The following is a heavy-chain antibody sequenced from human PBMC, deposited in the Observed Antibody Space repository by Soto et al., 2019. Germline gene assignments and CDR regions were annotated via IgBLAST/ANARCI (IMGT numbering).Heavy chain of an antibody. CDR3: ASVSFRRGYAFDY. CDR2: IKQDGSEK. D-gene: IGHD6-25*01. J-gene: IGHJ4*02. CDR1: GFTFSSYW. Sequence: GGSLRLSCAASGFTFSSYWMSWVRQAPGKGLEWVANIKQDGSEKYYVDSVKGRFTISRDNAKNSLYLQMNSLRAEDTAVYYCASVSFRRGYAFDYWGQGTLVTVSS. V-gene: IGHV3-7*01.